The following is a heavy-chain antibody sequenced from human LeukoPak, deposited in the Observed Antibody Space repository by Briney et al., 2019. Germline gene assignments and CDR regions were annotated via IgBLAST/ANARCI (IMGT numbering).Heavy chain of an antibody. CDR3: ARDSSLHQTTVTHFDY. V-gene: IGHV3-48*03. J-gene: IGHJ4*02. CDR2: ISSSGSTI. CDR1: GFTFSSYE. D-gene: IGHD4-17*01. Sequence: PGGSLRLSCAASGFTFSSYEMNWVRQAPGKGLEWVSYISSSGSTIYYADSVKGRFTISRDNAKNSLYLQMNSLRAEDTAVYYCARDSSLHQTTVTHFDYWGQGTLVTVSS.